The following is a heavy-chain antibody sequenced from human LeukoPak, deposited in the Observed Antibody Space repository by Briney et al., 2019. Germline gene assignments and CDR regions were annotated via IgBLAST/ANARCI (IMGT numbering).Heavy chain of an antibody. V-gene: IGHV3-9*01. Sequence: GRSLRLSCAASGFTFDDYAMRWDRQAPGKGLEWVSGISRNSGSIDYADSVKGRFTISRDNAKNSLYLQMNRLIAEDTAVYYCAKDTEAAGQGSFDSWGQGALVTVSS. J-gene: IGHJ4*02. D-gene: IGHD6-13*01. CDR1: GFTFDDYA. CDR3: AKDTEAAGQGSFDS. CDR2: ISRNSGSI.